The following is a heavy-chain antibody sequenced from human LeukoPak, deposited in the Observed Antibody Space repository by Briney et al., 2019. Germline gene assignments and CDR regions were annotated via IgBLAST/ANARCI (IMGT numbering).Heavy chain of an antibody. J-gene: IGHJ6*02. V-gene: IGHV3-48*04. CDR2: ISSGGTSI. Sequence: GGSLRLSCAASGFTFSSYSMNWVRQAPGKGLEWVSYISSGGTSIYYADSVKGRFTISRDNAKNSLYLQMNSLRAEDTAMYFCARTESPGGTAYYYYGVDVWGQGTTVTVSS. D-gene: IGHD6-13*01. CDR3: ARTESPGGTAYYYYGVDV. CDR1: GFTFSSYS.